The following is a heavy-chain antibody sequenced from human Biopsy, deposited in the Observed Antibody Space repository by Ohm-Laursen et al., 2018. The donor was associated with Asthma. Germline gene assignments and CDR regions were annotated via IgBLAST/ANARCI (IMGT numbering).Heavy chain of an antibody. D-gene: IGHD3-22*01. V-gene: IGHV3-9*01. Sequence: SLRLSCTASGFKFDEYTMYWVRQAPGKGLEWVSGISWNSATIGYADSVEGRFTISRDNAKNSVFLHMDGLRPEDTAFYYCAKVRSDWVITESFDYWGQGVLVTVSS. CDR1: GFKFDEYT. J-gene: IGHJ4*02. CDR3: AKVRSDWVITESFDY. CDR2: ISWNSATI.